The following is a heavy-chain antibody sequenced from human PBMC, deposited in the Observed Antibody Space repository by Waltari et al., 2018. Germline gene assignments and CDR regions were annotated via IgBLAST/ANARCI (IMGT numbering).Heavy chain of an antibody. J-gene: IGHJ4*02. D-gene: IGHD1-26*01. V-gene: IGHV3-23*01. CDR3: AKGGWAPLYYFDY. CDR2: SSGSGGSA. Sequence: EVQLLESVGGLVQPGGSLRLSCAASGFTFSSYAMSWVRQAPGKGLEWVAASSGSGGSAYYAESVKGGFTISRVNSKSTLYLQMNYLRVEDPAVYYCAKGGWAPLYYFDYWGQGTLVTVSS. CDR1: GFTFSSYA.